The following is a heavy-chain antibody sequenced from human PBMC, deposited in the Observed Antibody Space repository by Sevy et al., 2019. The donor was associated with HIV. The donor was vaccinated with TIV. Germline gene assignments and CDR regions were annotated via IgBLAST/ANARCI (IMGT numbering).Heavy chain of an antibody. Sequence: GGSLRLSCAASGFTLSSYWMSWVRQAPGKGLEWVANIKQDGSEKYYVDSVKGRFTISRDNAKNSLYLQMNSLRAEDTAVYYCARVTLYSGAFDIWGQGAMVTVSS. D-gene: IGHD6-13*01. V-gene: IGHV3-7*01. CDR3: ARVTLYSGAFDI. J-gene: IGHJ3*02. CDR1: GFTLSSYW. CDR2: IKQDGSEK.